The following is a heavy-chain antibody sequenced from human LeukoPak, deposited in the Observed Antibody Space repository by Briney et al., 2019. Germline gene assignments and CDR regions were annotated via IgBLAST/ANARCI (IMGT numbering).Heavy chain of an antibody. CDR2: IYYSGST. V-gene: IGHV4-39*07. CDR1: GGSISSSSYY. D-gene: IGHD6-6*01. Sequence: PSETLSLTCTVSGGSISSSSYYWGWIRQPPGKGLEWIGSIYYSGSTYYNPSLKSRVTISVDTSKNQFSLKLSSVTAADTAVYYCARDLVGFDPWGQGTLVTVSS. CDR3: ARDLVGFDP. J-gene: IGHJ5*02.